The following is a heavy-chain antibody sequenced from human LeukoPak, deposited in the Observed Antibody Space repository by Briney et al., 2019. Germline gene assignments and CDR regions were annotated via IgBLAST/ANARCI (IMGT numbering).Heavy chain of an antibody. D-gene: IGHD3-22*01. J-gene: IGHJ4*02. V-gene: IGHV1-69*05. CDR3: ARYYYDSSGYYEFDY. CDR1: GGTFSSYA. CDR2: IIPIFGTA. Sequence: ASVKVSCKASGGTFSSYAISWVRQAPGQGLEWMGGIIPIFGTANYAQKFQGRVTITTDESTSTAYMELSSLRSEDTAVYYCARYYYDSSGYYEFDYWGQGTLVTVSS.